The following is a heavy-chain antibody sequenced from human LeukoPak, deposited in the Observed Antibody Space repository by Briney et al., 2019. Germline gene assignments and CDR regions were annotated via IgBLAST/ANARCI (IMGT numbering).Heavy chain of an antibody. D-gene: IGHD1-26*01. Sequence: SETLSLTCAVYGGSFSGYYWSWIRQPPGKGLEWIGEINHTGSTNYNPSLKSRVTISVDTSKNQFSLKLSSVTAADTAVYYCARSLLGSYVDYWGQGTLVTVSS. CDR2: INHTGST. V-gene: IGHV4-34*01. J-gene: IGHJ4*02. CDR3: ARSLLGSYVDY. CDR1: GGSFSGYY.